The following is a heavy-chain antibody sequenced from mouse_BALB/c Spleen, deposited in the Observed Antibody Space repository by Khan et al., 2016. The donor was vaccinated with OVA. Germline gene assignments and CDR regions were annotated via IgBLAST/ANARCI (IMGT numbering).Heavy chain of an antibody. V-gene: IGHV1S81*02. Sequence: QVQLQQSGAELVKPGASVKLSCKASGYTFTSYWMHWVKQRPGQGLEWIGEINPSNGRTNYNEKFKSKATLTVDKSSSTAYMQPSSPTSEDSAVYYCARVITRDYWGQGTTLTVSS. CDR1: GYTFTSYW. J-gene: IGHJ2*01. CDR3: ARVITRDY. D-gene: IGHD6-1*01. CDR2: INPSNGRT.